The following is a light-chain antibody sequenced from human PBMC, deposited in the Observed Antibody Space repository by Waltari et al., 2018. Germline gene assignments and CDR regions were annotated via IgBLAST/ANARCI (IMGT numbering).Light chain of an antibody. J-gene: IGLJ3*02. CDR2: EVS. Sequence: QSALTPPASASGSPGQSSSIPCTGTSSDVRGYNSVCWYQLHPGNAPNLMIYEVSNRPSGVSNRFSGSKSGNTASLTISGLQAEDEADYYCSSYTSSSTLVFGGGTKLTVL. CDR1: SSDVRGYNS. CDR3: SSYTSSSTLV. V-gene: IGLV2-14*01.